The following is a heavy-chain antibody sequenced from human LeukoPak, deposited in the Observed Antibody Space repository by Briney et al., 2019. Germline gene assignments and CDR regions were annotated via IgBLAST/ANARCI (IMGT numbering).Heavy chain of an antibody. D-gene: IGHD1-14*01. CDR1: GGSISSGGYY. J-gene: IGHJ4*02. CDR3: TREASPPSKIDY. V-gene: IGHV4-31*01. Sequence: SETLSLTCTVSGGSISSGGYYWSWIRQHPGKGLEWIGYIYYSGSTYYNPSLKSQVTISVDTSKNQFSLKLSSVTAADTAVYYCTREASPPSKIDYWGQGTLVTVSS. CDR2: IYYSGST.